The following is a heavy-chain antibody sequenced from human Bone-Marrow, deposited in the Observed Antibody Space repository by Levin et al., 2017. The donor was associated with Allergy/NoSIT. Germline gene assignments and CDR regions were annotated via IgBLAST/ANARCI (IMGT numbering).Heavy chain of an antibody. CDR1: GGSISSGGYY. Sequence: SETLSLTCTVSGGSISSGGYYWSWIRQHPGKGLERIGYMYFSGSTYYNPSLRSRVTISVDTSKNQFSLKLSSVTAADTAVYYCARGYGVPGGWLDPWGQGTLVTVSS. CDR2: MYFSGST. J-gene: IGHJ5*02. D-gene: IGHD4-17*01. V-gene: IGHV4-31*03. CDR3: ARGYGVPGGWLDP.